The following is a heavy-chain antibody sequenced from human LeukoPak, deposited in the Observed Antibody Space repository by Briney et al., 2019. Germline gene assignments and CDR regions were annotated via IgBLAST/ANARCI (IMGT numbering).Heavy chain of an antibody. Sequence: GGSLRLSCAASGFTFSSYDMHWVRQATGKGLEWVSAIGTAGDPYYPGSVKGRFTISRENAKNSLYLQMNSLRAADTAVYYCARGSSGWYEDAFDIWGQGTMVTVSS. CDR2: IGTAGDP. CDR3: ARGSSGWYEDAFDI. D-gene: IGHD6-19*01. CDR1: GFTFSSYD. V-gene: IGHV3-13*05. J-gene: IGHJ3*02.